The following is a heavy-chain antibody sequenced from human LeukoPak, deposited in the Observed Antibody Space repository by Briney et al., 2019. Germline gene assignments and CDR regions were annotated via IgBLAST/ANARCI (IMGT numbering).Heavy chain of an antibody. V-gene: IGHV3-53*01. CDR1: GFTVSSNY. CDR2: IHTGGST. CDR3: AREGKWLQLRYFDY. D-gene: IGHD5-24*01. Sequence: GGSLRLSCAASGFTVSSNYMSWVRQAPGKGLEWVSVIHTGGSTYYADSVKGRFTISRDTSNNTLYLQMNSLRAEDTAVYYCAREGKWLQLRYFDYWGQGTLDTVSS. J-gene: IGHJ4*02.